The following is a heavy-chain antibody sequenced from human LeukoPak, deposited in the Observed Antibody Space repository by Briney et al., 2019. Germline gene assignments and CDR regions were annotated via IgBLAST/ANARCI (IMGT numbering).Heavy chain of an antibody. CDR3: ARGGYCSSTSCYQPPLSFDP. CDR1: GYTFTSYD. Sequence: GASVKVSCKASGYTFTSYDINWVRQATGQGLEWMGWMNPNSGNTGYAQKFQGRVTITRNTSISTAYMELSSLRSEDTAVYYCARGGYCSSTSCYQPPLSFDPWGQGTLVTVSS. V-gene: IGHV1-8*03. D-gene: IGHD2-2*01. J-gene: IGHJ5*02. CDR2: MNPNSGNT.